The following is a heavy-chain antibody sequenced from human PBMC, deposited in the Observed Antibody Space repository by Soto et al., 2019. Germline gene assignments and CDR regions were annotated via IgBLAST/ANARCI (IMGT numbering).Heavy chain of an antibody. CDR2: IYYSGST. CDR1: GGSISSYY. V-gene: IGHV4-59*01. J-gene: IGHJ5*02. CDR3: ARSFGPKPGNWFDP. Sequence: PSETLSLTCTVSGGSISSYYWSWIRQPPGKGLEWIGYIYYSGSTNYNPSLKSRVTISVDTSKNQFSLKLSSVTAADTAVYYCARSFGPKPGNWFDPWGQGTLVTVSS. D-gene: IGHD3-10*01.